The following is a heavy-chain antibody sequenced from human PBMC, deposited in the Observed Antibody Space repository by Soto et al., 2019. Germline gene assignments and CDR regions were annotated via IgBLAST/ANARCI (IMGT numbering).Heavy chain of an antibody. V-gene: IGHV1-2*04. Sequence: ASVKVSCKASGYTFTGYYMHWLRQAPGQGLEWMGWINPNSGSTNYAQKFQGWVTMTRDTSISTAYMELSRLRSNDTAVYYCARGYCSGGSCYSDDAFDIWGQGTMVTVSS. CDR1: GYTFTGYY. J-gene: IGHJ3*02. D-gene: IGHD2-15*01. CDR2: INPNSGST. CDR3: ARGYCSGGSCYSDDAFDI.